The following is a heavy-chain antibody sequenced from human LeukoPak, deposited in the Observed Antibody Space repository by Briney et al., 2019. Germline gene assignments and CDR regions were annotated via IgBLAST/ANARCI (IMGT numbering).Heavy chain of an antibody. V-gene: IGHV1-2*02. D-gene: IGHD3-10*01. J-gene: IGHJ4*02. Sequence: ASVKVSCKTPGYSFTGYYIHWVRQAPGQGLEWMGWINHNSGDTNYARRFQGRVTMTRDTSINTAYMEVSRLRSDDTAVYYCARDGNYYGSGSYTDYWGQGTLVTVSS. CDR1: GYSFTGYY. CDR3: ARDGNYYGSGSYTDY. CDR2: INHNSGDT.